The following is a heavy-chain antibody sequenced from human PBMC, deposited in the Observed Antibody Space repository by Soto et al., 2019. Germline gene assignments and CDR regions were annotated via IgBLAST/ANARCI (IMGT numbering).Heavy chain of an antibody. J-gene: IGHJ3*01. CDR1: GDTFSFYT. D-gene: IGHD5-12*01. CDR3: VKVDGDLFNSGYDHPSAFDF. CDR2: INPILTMS. V-gene: IGHV1-69*10. Sequence: SVKVSCKASGDTFSFYTINWVRQAPGLGLEWMGRINPILTMSNYAQKFQGRVTITADKSTNTAYMDLSSLRSEDTAMYYCVKVDGDLFNSGYDHPSAFDFWGQGTMVTVS.